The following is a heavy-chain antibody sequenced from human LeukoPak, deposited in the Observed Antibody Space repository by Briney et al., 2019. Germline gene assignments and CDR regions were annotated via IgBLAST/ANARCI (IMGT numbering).Heavy chain of an antibody. CDR3: AKMKGHPLPKYYMDV. CDR1: GFSIRSSW. D-gene: IGHD2/OR15-2a*01. V-gene: IGHV3-7*03. Sequence: GGSLRLSCAVSGFSIRSSWMSWVRQTPGKGLEWVADMNEDGSGTYYVNSVKGRFTVSRDNAKNSLYLQMSSLRAEDTAIYYCAKMKGHPLPKYYMDVWGQGTMVTVSS. CDR2: MNEDGSGT. J-gene: IGHJ6*01.